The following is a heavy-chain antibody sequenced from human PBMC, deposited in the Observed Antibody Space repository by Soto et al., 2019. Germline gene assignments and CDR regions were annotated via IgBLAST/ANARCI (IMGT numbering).Heavy chain of an antibody. CDR1: GGSISSSSYY. Sequence: SETLSLTCTVSGGSISSSSYYWGWIRQPPGKGLEWIGSIYYSGSTYYNPSLKSRVTISVDTSKNQFSRKLSSVTAADTAVYYCARRPTREGYYYGMDVWGQGTTVTVSS. V-gene: IGHV4-39*01. CDR3: ARRPTREGYYYGMDV. J-gene: IGHJ6*02. D-gene: IGHD1-26*01. CDR2: IYYSGST.